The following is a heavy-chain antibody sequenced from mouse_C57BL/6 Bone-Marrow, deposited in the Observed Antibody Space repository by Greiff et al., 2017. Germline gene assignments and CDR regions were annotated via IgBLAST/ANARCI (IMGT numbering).Heavy chain of an antibody. D-gene: IGHD1-1*01. CDR2: IWRGGST. J-gene: IGHJ2*01. CDR3: ARKEDCSRPYYFDY. CDR1: GFSFTSYG. Sequence: VMLVESGPGLVQPSQRLSITCTVSGFSFTSYGVHWVRQSPGKGLEWLGVIWRGGSTDYNAAFISRLSIRKDNSKSQVLLKMNSLQADDTAIYYSARKEDCSRPYYFDYWGQGTTLTVSS. V-gene: IGHV2-2*01.